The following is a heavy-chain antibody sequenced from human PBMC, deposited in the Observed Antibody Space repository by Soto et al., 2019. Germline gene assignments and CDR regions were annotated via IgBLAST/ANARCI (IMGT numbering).Heavy chain of an antibody. Sequence: QVQLVQSGAEVKKPGASVKVSCKASVYTFTSYVISWVRQAPGQGLEWMGWISAYNGNTNYPQKLQGRVTMPTDTSTSTDYMELRSLRSDDTAVYYCARDHGWIFEVTLDYWGQRTLVAVSS. CDR2: ISAYNGNT. CDR3: ARDHGWIFEVTLDY. V-gene: IGHV1-18*01. J-gene: IGHJ4*02. D-gene: IGHD2-2*03. CDR1: VYTFTSYV.